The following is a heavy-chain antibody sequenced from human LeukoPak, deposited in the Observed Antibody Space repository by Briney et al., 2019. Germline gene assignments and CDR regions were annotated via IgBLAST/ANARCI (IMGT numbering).Heavy chain of an antibody. D-gene: IGHD6-13*01. CDR3: ARQVAATAPVGY. CDR2: IYYNGST. J-gene: IGHJ4*02. Sequence: SETLSLTCTVSGGSIGSYHWSWIRQPPGKGLEWIGHIYYNGSTNYNPSLKSRVTISVDTSKNQFSLKLTSVTAADTAAYYCARQVAATAPVGYWGQGTLVTVSS. CDR1: GGSIGSYH. V-gene: IGHV4-59*08.